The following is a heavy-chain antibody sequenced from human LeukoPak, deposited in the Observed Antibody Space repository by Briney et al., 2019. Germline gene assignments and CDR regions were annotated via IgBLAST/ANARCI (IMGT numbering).Heavy chain of an antibody. J-gene: IGHJ4*02. CDR2: IYYSGST. D-gene: IGHD3-9*01. CDR1: GGSISSSSYY. V-gene: IGHV4-39*07. Sequence: SETLSLTCTVSGGSISSSSYYWGWIRQPPGKGLEWIGSIYYSGSTYYNPSLKSRVTISVDTSKNQFSLKLSSVTAADTAVYYCARADILTGYYTLFDYWGQGTLVTVSS. CDR3: ARADILTGYYTLFDY.